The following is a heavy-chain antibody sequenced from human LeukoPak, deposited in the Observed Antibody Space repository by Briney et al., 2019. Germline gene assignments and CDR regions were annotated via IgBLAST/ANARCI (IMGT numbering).Heavy chain of an antibody. CDR3: AKDARGYHRPIDH. CDR1: GFTFTDFA. Sequence: GGSLRLSCAASGFTFTDFAMNWVRQAPGKGLEWVAGIGGGGTNTDYADSVKGRFTISRDNSKNTLTLQMSSLRADDTAVYFCAKDARGYHRPIDHWGQGILVTVSS. CDR2: IGGGGTNT. V-gene: IGHV3-23*01. D-gene: IGHD3-22*01. J-gene: IGHJ4*02.